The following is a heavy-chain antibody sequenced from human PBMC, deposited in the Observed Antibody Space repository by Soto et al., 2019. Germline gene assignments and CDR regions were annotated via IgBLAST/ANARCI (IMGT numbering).Heavy chain of an antibody. V-gene: IGHV4-39*01. CDR2: IYYSGST. D-gene: IGHD2-2*01. J-gene: IGHJ4*02. CDR3: ARTSLYCSSLCYFDY. Sequence: SETLSLTCTVSGGSISSSSYYWGWIRQPPGKGLEWIGSIYYSGSTYYNPSLKSRVTISVDTSKNQFSLKLSSVTAADTAVYYCARTSLYCSSLCYFDYWGQGTLVTVSS. CDR1: GGSISSSSYY.